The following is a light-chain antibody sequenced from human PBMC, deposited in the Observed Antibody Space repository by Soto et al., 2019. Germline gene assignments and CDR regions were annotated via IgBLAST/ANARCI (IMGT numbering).Light chain of an antibody. Sequence: AIPMTQSPSSLSASVGDRVTITCRASQGIRNDLGWYQQKPGKAPKLLIYAASSLQSGVPSRFSGSGSGTDFTLTISSLQPEDFAIYYCLQDYNYPRTFGQGTKVEI. CDR1: QGIRND. J-gene: IGKJ1*01. V-gene: IGKV1-6*01. CDR3: LQDYNYPRT. CDR2: AAS.